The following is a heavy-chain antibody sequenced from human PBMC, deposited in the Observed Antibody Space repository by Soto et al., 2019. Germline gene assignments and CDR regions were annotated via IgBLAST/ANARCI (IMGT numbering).Heavy chain of an antibody. D-gene: IGHD6-19*01. J-gene: IGHJ4*02. CDR3: AREQWLPHYYFDY. CDR2: IKQDGSEK. V-gene: IGHV3-7*03. CDR1: GFTFSSYW. Sequence: EVQLVESGGGLVQPWGSLRLSCAASGFTFSSYWMSWVRQAPGKGLEWVANIKQDGSEKYYVDSVKGRFTISRDNAKNSLCLQMNSLRAEDTAVYYCAREQWLPHYYFDYWGQGTLVTVSS.